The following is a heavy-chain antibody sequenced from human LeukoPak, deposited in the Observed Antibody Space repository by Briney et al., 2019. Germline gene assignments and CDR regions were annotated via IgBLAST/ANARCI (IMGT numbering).Heavy chain of an antibody. CDR2: IYYSGST. CDR1: GGSISSSGYY. D-gene: IGHD3-22*01. Sequence: PSETLSLTCTVSGGSISSSGYYWGWIRQPPGKGLEWIGSIYYSGSTYYNPSLKSRVTISVDTPKNQFSLKLRSVTAADTAVYYCARPGTFDSSGYYYPFDYRGQGTLVTVSS. J-gene: IGHJ4*02. V-gene: IGHV4-39*01. CDR3: ARPGTFDSSGYYYPFDY.